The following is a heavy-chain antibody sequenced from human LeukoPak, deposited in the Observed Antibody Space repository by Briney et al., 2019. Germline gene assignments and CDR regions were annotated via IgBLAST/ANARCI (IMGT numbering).Heavy chain of an antibody. J-gene: IGHJ3*02. CDR3: ARVIQGYYGSGSSAFDI. CDR1: GFTFSSYS. Sequence: GGSLRLSFAASGFTFSSYSMNWVRQAPGKGLEWVANIKQDGSEKYYVDSVKGRFTISRDNAKNSLYLQMNSLRAEDTAVYYCARVIQGYYGSGSSAFDIWGQGTMVTVSS. CDR2: IKQDGSEK. D-gene: IGHD3-10*01. V-gene: IGHV3-7*01.